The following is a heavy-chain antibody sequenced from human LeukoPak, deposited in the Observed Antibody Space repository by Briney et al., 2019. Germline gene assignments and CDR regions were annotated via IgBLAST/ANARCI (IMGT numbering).Heavy chain of an antibody. CDR1: GGSISSSSYY. D-gene: IGHD3-3*01. Sequence: SETLSLTCTVSGGSISSSSYYWGWIRQPPGKGLEWIGSIYYSGSTYYNPSLKSRVTISVDTSKNQFSLKLSSVTAADTAVYYCARDGTTIFGVVMSFDYWGQGTLVTVPS. CDR3: ARDGTTIFGVVMSFDY. CDR2: IYYSGST. J-gene: IGHJ4*02. V-gene: IGHV4-39*07.